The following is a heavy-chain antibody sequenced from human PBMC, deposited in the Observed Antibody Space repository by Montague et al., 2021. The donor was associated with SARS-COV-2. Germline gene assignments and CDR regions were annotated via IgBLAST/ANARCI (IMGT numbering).Heavy chain of an antibody. CDR2: INHSGTT. CDR3: ARWDPQTLTLIGLRGKSASDY. V-gene: IGHV4-34*01. D-gene: IGHD4-23*01. CDR1: GGSFSGYC. J-gene: IGHJ4*02. Sequence: SETLSLTCAVYGGSFSGYCWTWIRQSPGKGLEWIAEINHSGTTNYNFNPSLRSRVTISVATSKSQFSLTLSSVTAADTGVYYCARWDPQTLTLIGLRGKSASDYWGQGTLVTVSS.